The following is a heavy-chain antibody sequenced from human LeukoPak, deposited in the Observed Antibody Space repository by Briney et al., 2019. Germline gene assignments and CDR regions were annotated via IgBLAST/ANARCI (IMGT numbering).Heavy chain of an antibody. J-gene: IGHJ4*02. CDR2: IYTSGST. CDR1: GGSISSGSYF. Sequence: SETLSLTCTVSGGSISSGSYFWSWIRQPAGKGLEWIGRIYTSGSTNYNPSLKSRVTISVDTSKNQFSLKLSSVTAADTAVYYCAGHSWADSDYWGQGTLVTVSS. CDR3: AGHSWADSDY. V-gene: IGHV4-61*02. D-gene: IGHD6-13*01.